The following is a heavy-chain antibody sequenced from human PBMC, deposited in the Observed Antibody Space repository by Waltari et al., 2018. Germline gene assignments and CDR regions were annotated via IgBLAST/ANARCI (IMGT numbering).Heavy chain of an antibody. V-gene: IGHV1-3*01. D-gene: IGHD6-19*01. CDR3: ASAVAGLYYFDY. CDR1: GYTFTSYA. J-gene: IGHJ4*02. CDR2: INAGNGNT. Sequence: QVQLVQSGAEVKKPRASVKVSCKASGYTFTSYAMHWVRQAPGQRLEWMGWINAGNGNTKYSQKFQGRVTITRDTSASTAYMELSSLRSEDTAVYYCASAVAGLYYFDYWGQGTLVTVSS.